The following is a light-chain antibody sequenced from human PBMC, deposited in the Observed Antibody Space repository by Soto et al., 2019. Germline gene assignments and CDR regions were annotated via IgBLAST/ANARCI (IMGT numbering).Light chain of an antibody. Sequence: EIVLTQSPATLSLSPGKRATLSCRASQSVSSFLAWYQQKPGQAPRLLIYDASNRATGIPARFSGSGSGTDFTLTISSLEPEDFAVYYCQQRSNWPPLTFGGGTKVEIK. CDR3: QQRSNWPPLT. J-gene: IGKJ4*01. V-gene: IGKV3-11*01. CDR2: DAS. CDR1: QSVSSF.